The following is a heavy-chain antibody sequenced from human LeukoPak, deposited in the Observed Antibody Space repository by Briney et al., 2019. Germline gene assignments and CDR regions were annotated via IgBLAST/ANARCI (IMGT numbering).Heavy chain of an antibody. J-gene: IGHJ3*02. CDR2: IIPIFGTA. CDR1: GGTFSTYA. Sequence: SVKVSCKASGGTFSTYAISWVRQAPGQGLEWMGGIIPIFGTANYAQKFQGRVTMTRDTSTSTVYMELSSLRSEDTAVYYCARVERYYYDSSGYLAPDDAFDIWGQGTMVTVSS. CDR3: ARVERYYYDSSGYLAPDDAFDI. D-gene: IGHD3-22*01. V-gene: IGHV1-69*05.